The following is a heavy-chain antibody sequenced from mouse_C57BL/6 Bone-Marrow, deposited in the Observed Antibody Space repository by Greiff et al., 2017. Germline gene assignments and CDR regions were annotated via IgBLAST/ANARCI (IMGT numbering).Heavy chain of an antibody. CDR1: GYSFTSYY. CDR3: ANYYY. D-gene: IGHD1-1*01. V-gene: IGHV1-66*01. CDR2: IYPGSGNT. J-gene: IGHJ4*01. Sequence: VQGVESGPELVKPGASVKISCKASGYSFTSYYLHWVKQRPGPGLEWIGWIYPGSGNTKYNEKFKGKAPLTADTSSSTAYMQLSSLTSEDSAVYYCANYYYWGQGTSVTVSS.